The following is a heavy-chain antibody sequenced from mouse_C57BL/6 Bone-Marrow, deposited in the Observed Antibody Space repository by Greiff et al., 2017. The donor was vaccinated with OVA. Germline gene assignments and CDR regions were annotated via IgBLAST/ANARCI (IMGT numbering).Heavy chain of an antibody. J-gene: IGHJ2*01. CDR3: ARGVLRSCFDY. CDR1: GYTFTSYW. D-gene: IGHD1-1*01. CDR2: IDPSDSYT. V-gene: IGHV1-69*01. Sequence: QVQLQQPGAELVMPGASVKLSCKASGYTFTSYWMHWVKQRPGQGLEWIGEIDPSDSYTNYNQKFKGKSTLTVDKSSSTAYMQPSSLTSEESAVYYCARGVLRSCFDYWGQGATLTVSS.